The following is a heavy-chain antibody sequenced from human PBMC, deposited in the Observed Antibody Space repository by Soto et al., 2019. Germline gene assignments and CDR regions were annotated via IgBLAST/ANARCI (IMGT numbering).Heavy chain of an antibody. D-gene: IGHD3-22*01. V-gene: IGHV4-31*03. Sequence: QVQLQESGPGLVKPSQTLSLTCTVSGGSISSGGYFWSWIRQHPGKGLEWIGYSYYSGSTYYTPSLKSRVTISVDTSKNQFSLKLSSVTAADTAVYYCARFVVFITTLAFHFDYWGQGTLVTVSS. CDR2: SYYSGST. CDR1: GGSISSGGYF. CDR3: ARFVVFITTLAFHFDY. J-gene: IGHJ4*02.